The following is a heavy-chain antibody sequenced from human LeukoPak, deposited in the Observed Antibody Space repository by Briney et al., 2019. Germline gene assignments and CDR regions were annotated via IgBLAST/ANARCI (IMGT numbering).Heavy chain of an antibody. V-gene: IGHV4-4*02. CDR3: AREYRSAVGLSRVYYFDY. CDR1: GGSISSSNW. Sequence: KLSETLSLTCAVSGGSISSSNWWSWVRQPPGKGLEWIGEIYHSGSTNYNPSLKSRVTISVDKSKNQFSLKLSSVTAADTAVYYCAREYRSAVGLSRVYYFDYWGQGTLVTVSS. D-gene: IGHD6-13*01. CDR2: IYHSGST. J-gene: IGHJ4*02.